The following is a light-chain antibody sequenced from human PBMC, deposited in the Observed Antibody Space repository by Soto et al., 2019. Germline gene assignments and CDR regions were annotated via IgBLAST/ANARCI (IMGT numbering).Light chain of an antibody. CDR1: SSNIRSYT. CDR2: SND. Sequence: QSVLTQPPSASGTPGQRVTISCSGSSSNIRSYTVNWYKQVPGTAPKLLIYSNDRRPSRVPDRFSGSKSGTSASLAISGLQSEDDADYYCAAWDDSLNGYVFGTGTKLTVL. CDR3: AAWDDSLNGYV. V-gene: IGLV1-44*01. J-gene: IGLJ1*01.